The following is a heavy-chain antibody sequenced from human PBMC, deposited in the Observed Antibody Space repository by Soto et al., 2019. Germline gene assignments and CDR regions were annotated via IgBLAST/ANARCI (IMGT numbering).Heavy chain of an antibody. J-gene: IGHJ6*02. CDR3: ATMATTYYYYYGMDV. V-gene: IGHV4-31*03. CDR2: IYYSGST. Sequence: KPSETLSLTCTVSGGSISSGGYYWSWIRQHPGKGLEWIGYIYYSGSTYYNPSLKSRVTISVDTSKNQFSLKLSSVTAADTAVYYCATMATTYYYYYGMDVWGQGTTVTVSS. CDR1: GGSISSGGYY. D-gene: IGHD5-12*01.